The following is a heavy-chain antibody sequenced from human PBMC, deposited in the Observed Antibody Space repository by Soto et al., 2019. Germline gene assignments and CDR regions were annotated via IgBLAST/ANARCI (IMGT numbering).Heavy chain of an antibody. CDR1: GYTFTGYY. J-gene: IGHJ6*02. D-gene: IGHD3-22*01. CDR2: INPNSGGT. CDR3: ARERIYYDSSGSVYYYGMDV. V-gene: IGHV1-2*04. Sequence: ASVKVSCKASGYTFTGYYMHWVRQAPGQGLEWMGWINPNSGGTNYAQKFQGWVTMTRDTSISTAYMELSRLRSDDTAVYYCARERIYYDSSGSVYYYGMDVWAQGTTVTVSS.